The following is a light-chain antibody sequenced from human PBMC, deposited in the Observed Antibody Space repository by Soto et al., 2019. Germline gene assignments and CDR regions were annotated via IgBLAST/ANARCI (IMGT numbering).Light chain of an antibody. CDR3: MQALQTPRT. V-gene: IGKV2-28*01. CDR2: MGS. J-gene: IGKJ1*01. CDR1: QSLLHKNGNNY. Sequence: DIVMTQSPLSLSVTPGEAASISCRSSQSLLHKNGNNYFNWYLQKPGQSPQVLIYMGSKRASGVRDWFSGSRSGTYFTLQISSVEAEDAGVYYCMQALQTPRTYGQGTKVEIK.